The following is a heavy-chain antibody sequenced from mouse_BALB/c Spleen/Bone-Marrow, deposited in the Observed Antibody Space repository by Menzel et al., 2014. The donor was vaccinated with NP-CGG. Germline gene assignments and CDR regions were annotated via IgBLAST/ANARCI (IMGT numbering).Heavy chain of an antibody. D-gene: IGHD2-10*02. Sequence: QVQLKDSGPGLVAPSQSLSITCTVSGFSLRGHGVNWVRQPPGKGLEWLGKIWGDGNTDYNSVLKSRLSISKDNSKSQVFLKMNSLQTDDTGRYYCAREGYGSWLMDYWGQGTSVTVSS. CDR3: AREGYGSWLMDY. CDR2: IWGDGNT. CDR1: GFSLRGHG. J-gene: IGHJ4*01. V-gene: IGHV2-6-7*01.